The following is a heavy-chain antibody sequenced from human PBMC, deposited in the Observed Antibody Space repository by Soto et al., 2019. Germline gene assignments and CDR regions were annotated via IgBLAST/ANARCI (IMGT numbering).Heavy chain of an antibody. V-gene: IGHV4-34*01. J-gene: IGHJ4*02. D-gene: IGHD2-2*01. Sequence: QVQPQQWGAGLLKPSETLSLTCAVYGGSFSGYYWSWIRQPPGKGLEWIGEINHSGSTNYNPSLKSRVTISVDTSKNQFSLKLSSVTAADTAVYYCARGGEDIVVVPAAIVAFDYWGQGTLVTVSS. CDR2: INHSGST. CDR1: GGSFSGYY. CDR3: ARGGEDIVVVPAAIVAFDY.